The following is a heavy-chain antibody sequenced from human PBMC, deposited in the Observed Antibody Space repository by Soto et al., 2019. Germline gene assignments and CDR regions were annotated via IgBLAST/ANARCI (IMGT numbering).Heavy chain of an antibody. CDR1: GVSISSNNW. CDR3: ARSSRYYYDSSDGNFDY. V-gene: IGHV4-4*02. J-gene: IGHJ4*02. D-gene: IGHD3-22*01. CDR2: MYHSGSN. Sequence: QVQLQESGPGLVKPSGTLSLTCAVSGVSISSNNWWSWVRQPPGKGLEWIGEMYHSGSNNYNPSLKSRVTISVDKSKHQFSQKLNSVTAADTAVYYCARSSRYYYDSSDGNFDYWGQGNLVTVTS.